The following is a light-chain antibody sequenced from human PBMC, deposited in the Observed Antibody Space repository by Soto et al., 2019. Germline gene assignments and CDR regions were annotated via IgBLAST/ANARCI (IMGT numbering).Light chain of an antibody. CDR2: EVS. CDR1: SSDVGAHNY. Sequence: QSALTQPASVSGSPGQSITISCTGTSSDVGAHNYVSWYQQHPGEAPKLMIYEVSNRPSGVSNRFSGAKSGNTASLTISGLQAEDEADYYCSTYTSSGTLVVFGTGTKLTVL. CDR3: STYTSSGTLVV. J-gene: IGLJ1*01. V-gene: IGLV2-14*01.